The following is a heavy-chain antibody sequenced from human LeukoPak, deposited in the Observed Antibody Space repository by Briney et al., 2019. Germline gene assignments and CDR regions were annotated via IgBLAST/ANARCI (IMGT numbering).Heavy chain of an antibody. J-gene: IGHJ5*02. CDR2: IIPIFGTA. CDR1: GGTFSSYA. Sequence: SVKVSCKASGGTFSSYAISWVRQAPGQGLEWMGGIIPIFGTANYAQKFQGRVTITADESTSTAYMEPSSLRSEDTAVYYCARTSALYSSFFNWFDPWGQGTLVTVSS. V-gene: IGHV1-69*13. D-gene: IGHD6-6*01. CDR3: ARTSALYSSFFNWFDP.